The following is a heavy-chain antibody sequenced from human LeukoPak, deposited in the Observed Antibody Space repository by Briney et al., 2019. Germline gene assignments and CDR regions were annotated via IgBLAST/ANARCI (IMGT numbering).Heavy chain of an antibody. CDR2: IKQDGSEE. CDR1: GFTFSSYW. J-gene: IGHJ4*02. Sequence: PRGSLRLSCAASGFTFSSYWMSWVRQAPGKGLEWVANIKQDGSEEYYVDSVKGRFTTSRDNAKNSLYLQMNSLRAEDTAVYYCARGFSGYYYDLFDYWGQGTLVTVSS. D-gene: IGHD3-22*01. V-gene: IGHV3-7*01. CDR3: ARGFSGYYYDLFDY.